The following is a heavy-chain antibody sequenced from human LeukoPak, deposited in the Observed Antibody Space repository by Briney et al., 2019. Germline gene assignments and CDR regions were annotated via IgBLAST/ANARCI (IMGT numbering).Heavy chain of an antibody. J-gene: IGHJ4*02. V-gene: IGHV1-46*01. CDR3: ARVRARTGGFDY. CDR2: INPSGGST. D-gene: IGHD2-15*01. CDR1: GYTFTSYY. Sequence: GASVKVSCKASGYTFTSYYMHWVRQAPGQGLEWMGIINPSGGSTSYAQRFQGRVTMTRDTSTSAVYMELSSLRSEDTAVYYCARVRARTGGFDYWGQGTLVTVSS.